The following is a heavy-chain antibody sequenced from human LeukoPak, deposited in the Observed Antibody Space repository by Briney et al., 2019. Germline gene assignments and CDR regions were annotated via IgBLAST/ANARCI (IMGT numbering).Heavy chain of an antibody. Sequence: PGGSLRLSCAASGFIVSSYYMSWVRQAPGKGLEWVSIIYNDGRTYYVDSVKGRFTISRDNSKNTVYLQMNSLRVEVTAVYYCARGSTRGGDSDYWGQGTLVTVSS. CDR3: ARGSTRGGDSDY. V-gene: IGHV3-53*01. J-gene: IGHJ4*02. D-gene: IGHD3-16*01. CDR2: IYNDGRT. CDR1: GFIVSSYY.